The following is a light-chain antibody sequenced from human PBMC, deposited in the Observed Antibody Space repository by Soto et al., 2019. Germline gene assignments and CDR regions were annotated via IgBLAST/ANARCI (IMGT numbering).Light chain of an antibody. J-gene: IGKJ2*01. CDR1: QTLTSSY. V-gene: IGKV3-20*01. CDR2: GAS. CDR3: QHYDASPIT. Sequence: EIVLTQSPGTLSLSPGQRATLSCRTSQTLTSSYLAWYQQKPGQAPSLLIYGASTRATAFPDRFNGSGSGTHFTLTISRVEPEDFAVYYCQHYDASPITFGQGTKLEIK.